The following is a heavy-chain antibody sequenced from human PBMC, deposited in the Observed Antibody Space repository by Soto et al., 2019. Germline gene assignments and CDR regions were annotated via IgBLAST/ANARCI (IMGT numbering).Heavy chain of an antibody. Sequence: AVKVCCKGSGGTFSSYAISWVRQAPGQGLEWMGGIIPIFGTANYAQKFQGRVTITADESTSTAYMELSSLRSEDTAAYYCARNGYSSGWYEIDYWGQGTLVTVSS. J-gene: IGHJ4*02. D-gene: IGHD6-19*01. V-gene: IGHV1-69*13. CDR1: GGTFSSYA. CDR3: ARNGYSSGWYEIDY. CDR2: IIPIFGTA.